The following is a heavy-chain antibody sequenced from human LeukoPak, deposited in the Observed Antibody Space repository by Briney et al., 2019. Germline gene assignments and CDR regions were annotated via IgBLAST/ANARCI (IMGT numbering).Heavy chain of an antibody. CDR1: GDSISSGGYY. D-gene: IGHD2-21*01. CDR3: ARGGGGAYYYYGMDV. CDR2: IYYSGST. V-gene: IGHV4-31*03. J-gene: IGHJ6*02. Sequence: PSETLSLTCTVSGDSISSGGYYWSWIRQHPGKGLEWIGYIYYSGSTYYNPSLKSRVTISVDTSKNQFSLKLSSVTAADTAVYYCARGGGGAYYYYGMDVWGQGTTVTVSS.